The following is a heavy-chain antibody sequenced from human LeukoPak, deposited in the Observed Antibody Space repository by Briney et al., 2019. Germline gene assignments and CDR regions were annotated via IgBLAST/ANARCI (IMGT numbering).Heavy chain of an antibody. CDR2: INPNTGGT. CDR3: ARGAYSSGPQGDY. Sequence: GASVKVSCKASGYTFTGYCLHWVRQAPGQGLEWMGWINPNTGGTNYAQKFQDRVTMTRDTSISTAYMELSRLRADDTAVYYCARGAYSSGPQGDYWGQGTLVIVSS. CDR1: GYTFTGYC. D-gene: IGHD6-19*01. J-gene: IGHJ4*02. V-gene: IGHV1-2*02.